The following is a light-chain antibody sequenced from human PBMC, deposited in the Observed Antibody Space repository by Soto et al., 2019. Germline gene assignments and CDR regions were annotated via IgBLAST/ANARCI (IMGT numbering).Light chain of an antibody. CDR2: AAS. Sequence: DIQMTQSPSSLSASVGDRVTITCRASQGISNYLAWYQQKPGKVPKLLIYAASTLQSGVPSRFSGSGSGTDFTLTISSLQPEDVATYYCQKYNSAPRVTFGPGTRWIS. CDR3: QKYNSAPRVT. V-gene: IGKV1-27*01. CDR1: QGISNY. J-gene: IGKJ3*01.